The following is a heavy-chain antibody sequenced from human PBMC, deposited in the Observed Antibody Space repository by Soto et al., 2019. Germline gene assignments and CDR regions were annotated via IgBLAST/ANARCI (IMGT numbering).Heavy chain of an antibody. CDR3: AKDSPTAVPGT. CDR1: GFTFNTYA. D-gene: IGHD6-19*01. V-gene: IGHV3-23*01. J-gene: IGHJ4*02. Sequence: EVQLFESGGGLVQPGGSLRLSCAASGFTFNTYAMSWVRQAPGKGLEWVSAISGRGDRAYYAHSVEGRFTIYRDNSKDTVSLQMARLTAENTEIFYCAKDSPTAVPGTWGQGTLVAVSS. CDR2: ISGRGDRA.